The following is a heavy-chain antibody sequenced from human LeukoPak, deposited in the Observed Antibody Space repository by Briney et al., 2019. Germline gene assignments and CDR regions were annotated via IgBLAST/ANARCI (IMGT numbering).Heavy chain of an antibody. J-gene: IGHJ6*02. CDR2: IKQDGSEK. V-gene: IGHV3-7*05. Sequence: GGSLRLSCAASGFTFSSYWMSWVRQAPGKGLEWVANIKQDGSEKYYVDSVKGRFTISRDNAKNSLYLQMNSPRAEDTAVYYCARASGRFGVRYYYYGMDVWGQGTTVTVSS. CDR1: GFTFSSYW. D-gene: IGHD3-10*01. CDR3: ARASGRFGVRYYYYGMDV.